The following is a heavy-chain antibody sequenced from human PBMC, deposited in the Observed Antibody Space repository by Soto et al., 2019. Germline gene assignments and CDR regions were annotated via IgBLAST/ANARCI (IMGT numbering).Heavy chain of an antibody. CDR3: AKDGDDGYNLGY. V-gene: IGHV3-30*18. CDR2: ISYDGSNK. J-gene: IGHJ4*02. CDR1: GFTFSSYG. D-gene: IGHD5-12*01. Sequence: GGSLRLSCAASGFTFSSYGMHWVRQAPGKGLEWVAVISYDGSNKYYADSVKGRFTISRDNSKNTLYLQMNSLRAEDTAVYYCAKDGDDGYNLGYWGQGTLVTVSS.